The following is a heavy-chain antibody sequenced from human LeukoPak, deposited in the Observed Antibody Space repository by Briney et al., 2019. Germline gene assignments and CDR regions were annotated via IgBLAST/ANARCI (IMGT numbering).Heavy chain of an antibody. CDR3: ARGPGSYNWYIDL. CDR2: ISSSGSTK. V-gene: IGHV3-48*03. Sequence: GGSLRLSCAASGFTSSSYEMNWVRQAPGKGLEWVSYISSSGSTKYYADSVKGRVTISRDNAKSSLYLQMNSLRAEDTAVYYCARGPGSYNWYIDLWGRGTLVTVSS. D-gene: IGHD3-10*01. CDR1: GFTSSSYE. J-gene: IGHJ2*01.